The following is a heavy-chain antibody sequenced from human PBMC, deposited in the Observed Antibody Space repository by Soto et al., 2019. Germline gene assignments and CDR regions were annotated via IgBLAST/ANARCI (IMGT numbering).Heavy chain of an antibody. Sequence: PSETLSLTCAVSGGSISSGGYSWSWIRQPPGKGLEWIGYIYHSGSTYYNPSLKSRVTISVDRSKNQFSLKLSSVTAADTAVYYCARKNYYADSGFYDYWGQGALVTVSS. CDR3: ARKNYYADSGFYDY. V-gene: IGHV4-30-2*01. CDR1: GGSISSGGYS. J-gene: IGHJ4*02. CDR2: IYHSGST. D-gene: IGHD3-22*01.